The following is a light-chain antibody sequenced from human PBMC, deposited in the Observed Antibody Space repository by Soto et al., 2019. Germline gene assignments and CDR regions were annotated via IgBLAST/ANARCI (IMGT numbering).Light chain of an antibody. CDR1: QNINSG. V-gene: IGKV1-5*01. Sequence: DIQMTQSPSTLSASIGDRVTITCRASQNINSGLAWYQQKPGKAPKLLIYDASSLESGVPSRFSGSGSGTEFTLTISSLQPDDFATYYCQQYNSYSPWTFGQGTKVDIK. CDR3: QQYNSYSPWT. J-gene: IGKJ1*01. CDR2: DAS.